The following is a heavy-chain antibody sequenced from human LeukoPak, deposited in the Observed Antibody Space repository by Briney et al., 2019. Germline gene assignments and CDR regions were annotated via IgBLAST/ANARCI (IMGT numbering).Heavy chain of an antibody. CDR1: GGSVSGYY. J-gene: IGHJ4*02. D-gene: IGHD4-17*01. V-gene: IGHV4-4*08. Sequence: PSGTLSLPCTVSGGSVSGYYSSWIRQPPGKGLEWMGFITDSESTNYKPSLKSRVTISVDTSNNEFSLKLSAVSAADTAVYYCAGYATTVTSIDYWGQGTLVTVSS. CDR2: ITDSEST. CDR3: AGYATTVTSIDY.